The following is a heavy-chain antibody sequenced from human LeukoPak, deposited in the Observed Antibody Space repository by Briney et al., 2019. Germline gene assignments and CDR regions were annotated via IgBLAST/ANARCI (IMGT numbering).Heavy chain of an antibody. CDR1: GGSFSGYY. CDR3: ARGHSPVTTKVSYFQH. J-gene: IGHJ1*01. D-gene: IGHD4-17*01. V-gene: IGHV4-34*01. CDR2: INHSGST. Sequence: PSETLSLTCAASGGSFSGYYWSWIRQPPGKGLEWIGEINHSGSTNYNPSLKSRVTILVDTSKNQFSLKLSSVTAADTAVYYCARGHSPVTTKVSYFQHWGQGTLVTVSS.